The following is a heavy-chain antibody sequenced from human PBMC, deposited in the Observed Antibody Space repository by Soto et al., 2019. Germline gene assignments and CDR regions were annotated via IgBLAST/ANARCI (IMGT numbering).Heavy chain of an antibody. Sequence: QVHLVESGGGLVKPGGSLRLSCAVSGFTFSDYYMSWIRQAPGKGLEWVAYISSGGTTIYYGDSVKGRFAISRDNAKNSLYLQMKSLRAEDTAVYYCARDYDILTGYSPFDYWGQGTLVTVSS. J-gene: IGHJ4*02. D-gene: IGHD3-9*01. CDR1: GFTFSDYY. V-gene: IGHV3-11*01. CDR3: ARDYDILTGYSPFDY. CDR2: ISSGGTTI.